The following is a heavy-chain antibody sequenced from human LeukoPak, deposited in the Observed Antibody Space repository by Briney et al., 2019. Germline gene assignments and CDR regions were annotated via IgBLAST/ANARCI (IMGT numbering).Heavy chain of an antibody. J-gene: IGHJ4*02. V-gene: IGHV3-21*01. CDR1: GFTFSSYS. Sequence: GGSLRLSCAASGFTFSSYSMNWVRQAPGKGLEWVSSISSSSSYISYADSVKGRFTISRDNAKNSLYLQMNSLRAEDTAVYYCARGQEELRLGELSSDYWGQGTLVTVSS. CDR2: ISSSSSYI. CDR3: ARGQEELRLGELSSDY. D-gene: IGHD3-16*02.